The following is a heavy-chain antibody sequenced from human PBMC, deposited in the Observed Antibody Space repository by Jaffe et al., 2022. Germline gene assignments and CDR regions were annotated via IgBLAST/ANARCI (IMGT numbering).Heavy chain of an antibody. CDR1: GFTFDDYA. J-gene: IGHJ6*03. V-gene: IGHV3-43D*04. D-gene: IGHD3-10*01. CDR2: ISWDGGST. CDR3: AKDPRSGSSLYYYYYMDV. Sequence: EVQLVESGGVVVQPGGSLRLSCAASGFTFDDYAMHWVRQAPGKGLEWVSLISWDGGSTYYADSVKGRFTISRDNSKNSLYLQMNSLRAEDTALYYCAKDPRSGSSLYYYYYMDVWGKGTTVTVSS.